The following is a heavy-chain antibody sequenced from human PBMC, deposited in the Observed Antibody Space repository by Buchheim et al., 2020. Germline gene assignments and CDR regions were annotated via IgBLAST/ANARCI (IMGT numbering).Heavy chain of an antibody. V-gene: IGHV3-11*06. CDR1: GSTFSDYY. J-gene: IGHJ4*02. Sequence: QVQLVESGGGLVKPGGSLRLSCAASGSTFSDYYMSWIRQAPGKGLEWISYISSSSSYTNYADSVKGRFTISRDNSKNSLYLQMNSLRAEDTAVYYCATDYLGYCSGGTCPAQYWGQGTL. CDR3: ATDYLGYCSGGTCPAQY. CDR2: ISSSSSYT. D-gene: IGHD2-15*01.